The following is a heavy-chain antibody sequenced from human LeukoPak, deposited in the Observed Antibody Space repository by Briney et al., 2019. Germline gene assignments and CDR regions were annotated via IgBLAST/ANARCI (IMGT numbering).Heavy chain of an antibody. CDR1: GGSISTYY. CDR3: AREVVAAAGTVDY. V-gene: IGHV4-59*01. D-gene: IGHD6-13*01. CDR2: INYSGST. Sequence: SETLSLTCTVSGGSISTYYWSWIRQSPGKGLEWIGYINYSGSTIYNPSLQSRVTISVDTSKNQFSLKLSSVTAAETAVYRCAREVVAAAGTVDYWGQGTLVIVSS. J-gene: IGHJ4*02.